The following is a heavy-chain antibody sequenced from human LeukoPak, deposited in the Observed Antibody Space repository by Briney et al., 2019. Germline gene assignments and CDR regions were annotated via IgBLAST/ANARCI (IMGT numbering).Heavy chain of an antibody. Sequence: PSQTLSLTCTVSGGSISSGGYYWSWIRQPPGKGLEWIGYIYHSGSTYYNPSLKSRVTISIDRSKNQFSLKLNSVTAADTAVYYCASTNYDFWSGYYFWGQGTLVTVSS. J-gene: IGHJ4*02. D-gene: IGHD3-3*01. CDR1: GGSISSGGYY. CDR3: ASTNYDFWSGYYF. CDR2: IYHSGST. V-gene: IGHV4-30-2*01.